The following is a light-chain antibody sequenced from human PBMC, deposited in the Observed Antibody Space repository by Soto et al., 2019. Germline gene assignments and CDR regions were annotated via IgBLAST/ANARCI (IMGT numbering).Light chain of an antibody. CDR1: QSISSW. Sequence: DIQMTQSPSTLSASVGDRVTITCRASQSISSWLAWYQKKPGKPPKLLIYDASSLQSGVPSRFSGSGSGTEFTLTISSLQPDDFVTYYCQQYNSDWKFGQGTKVDIK. CDR2: DAS. CDR3: QQYNSDWK. J-gene: IGKJ1*01. V-gene: IGKV1-5*01.